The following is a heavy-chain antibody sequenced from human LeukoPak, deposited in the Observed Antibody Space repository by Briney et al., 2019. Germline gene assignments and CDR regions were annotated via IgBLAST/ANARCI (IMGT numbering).Heavy chain of an antibody. V-gene: IGHV3-64D*09. Sequence: GGSLRLSCPASGFTFSTYAMHWVRQAPGEGLEYVSAIASNGGSTYYADSVKGRFTISRDNSKNTLFLQMSSLRAEDTAVYYCVKELWLHFDSWGQGTLVTVSS. CDR3: VKELWLHFDS. CDR2: IASNGGST. D-gene: IGHD5-12*01. CDR1: GFTFSTYA. J-gene: IGHJ4*02.